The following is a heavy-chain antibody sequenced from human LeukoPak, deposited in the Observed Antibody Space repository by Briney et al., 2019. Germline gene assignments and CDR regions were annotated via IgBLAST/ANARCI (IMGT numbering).Heavy chain of an antibody. J-gene: IGHJ4*02. V-gene: IGHV1-46*01. Sequence: ASVKVSCKASGYTFTSYYMHWVRQAPGQGIEWMGIINPSGGSTIYAQNFQGRVTMTRDTSTSTVYMELSSLRSEDTAVYYCAKDLVVGVLRFLEFRGTFDYWGQGTLVTVSS. CDR1: GYTFTSYY. CDR2: INPSGGST. D-gene: IGHD3-3*01. CDR3: AKDLVVGVLRFLEFRGTFDY.